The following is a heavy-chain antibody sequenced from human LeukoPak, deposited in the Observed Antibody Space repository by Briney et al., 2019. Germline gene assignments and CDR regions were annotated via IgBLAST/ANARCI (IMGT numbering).Heavy chain of an antibody. J-gene: IGHJ4*02. V-gene: IGHV3-53*01. CDR1: GFTVSSNY. D-gene: IGHD6-13*01. CDR2: IYSGGST. CDR3: ARGPLGLAAAGLDY. Sequence: PGGSLRLSCAASGFTVSSNYMSWVRQAPGKGLEWVSVIYSGGSTYYADSVKGRFTISRDNSKNTLYLQMNSLRAEDTAVYYCARGPLGLAAAGLDYWGQGTLVTVSS.